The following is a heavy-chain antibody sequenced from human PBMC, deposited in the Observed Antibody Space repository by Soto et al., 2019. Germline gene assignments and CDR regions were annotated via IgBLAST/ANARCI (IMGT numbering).Heavy chain of an antibody. Sequence: EVQLLESGGGLEQPGGSLRLSCAASGFTFSSYAMSWVRQAPGKRLEWVSSLSDTTYSADPGKGRFTIARDNSNNTLHLLMNSMRGDDAAVYYCARSLRPGSHSFDYWGQVTLVTVSS. CDR3: ARSLRPGSHSFDY. D-gene: IGHD2-21*01. J-gene: IGHJ4*02. CDR1: GFTFSSYA. V-gene: IGHV3-23*01. CDR2: LSDTT.